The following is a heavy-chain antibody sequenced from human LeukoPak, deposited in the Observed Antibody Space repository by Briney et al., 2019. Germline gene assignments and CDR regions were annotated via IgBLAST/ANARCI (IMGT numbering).Heavy chain of an antibody. D-gene: IGHD2-2*02. CDR3: ARSLRAAILGDFDY. Sequence: ISWDGGSTYYADSVKGRFTISRDNSKNSLYLQMNSLRTEDTALYYCARSLRAAILGDFDYWGQGTLVTVSS. J-gene: IGHJ4*02. V-gene: IGHV3-43*01. CDR2: ISWDGGST.